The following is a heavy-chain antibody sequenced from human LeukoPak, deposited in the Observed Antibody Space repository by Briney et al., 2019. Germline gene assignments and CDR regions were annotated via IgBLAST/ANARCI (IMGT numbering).Heavy chain of an antibody. J-gene: IGHJ5*02. CDR2: IYTSGST. Sequence: SETLSLTCTVSGGSISSYYWSWIRQPAGKGLEWIGRIYTSGSTNYNPSLKSRVTMSVDTSKNQFSLKLSSVTAADTAVYYCAGVNIVVVPAAGWFDPWGQGTLVTVSS. CDR1: GGSISSYY. V-gene: IGHV4-4*07. CDR3: AGVNIVVVPAAGWFDP. D-gene: IGHD2-2*01.